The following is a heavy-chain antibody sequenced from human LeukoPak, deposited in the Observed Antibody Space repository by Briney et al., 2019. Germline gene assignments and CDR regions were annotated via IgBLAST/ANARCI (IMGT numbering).Heavy chain of an antibody. V-gene: IGHV4-34*01. Sequence: PSETLSLTCAVYGGSVSGYYWSWLRQPPGKGREGMGEINHSGSTNYNPSLKSRVPISVDTSKNQFSLKLSSVPAADTAVYYCARNGPKVGYGSGSYFYYYYYYGMDVWGQGTTVTVSS. CDR1: GGSVSGYY. D-gene: IGHD3-10*01. CDR3: ARNGPKVGYGSGSYFYYYYYYGMDV. J-gene: IGHJ6*02. CDR2: INHSGST.